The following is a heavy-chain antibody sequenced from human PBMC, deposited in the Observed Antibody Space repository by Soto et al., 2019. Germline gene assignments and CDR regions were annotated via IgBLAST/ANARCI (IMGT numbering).Heavy chain of an antibody. J-gene: IGHJ3*02. CDR2: IWYDGSNK. CDR1: GFTFSSYG. V-gene: IGHV3-33*01. Sequence: QVQLVESGGGVVQPGRSLRLSCAASGFTFSSYGMHWVRQAPGKGLEWVPVIWYDGSNKYYADSVKGRFTISRDNSKNTLYLQMNSLGAEDTAVYYCARDKSIRYRDAFDIWGQGTMVTVSS. CDR3: ARDKSIRYRDAFDI. D-gene: IGHD3-9*01.